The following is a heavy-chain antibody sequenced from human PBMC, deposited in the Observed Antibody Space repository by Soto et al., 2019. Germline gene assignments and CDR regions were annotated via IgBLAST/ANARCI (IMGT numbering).Heavy chain of an antibody. Sequence: QVLLVQSGAEVTRPGASLKLSCKASGYNFISHYIHWVRQAPGQGLEWMGFINPSGGSATHAQKFQCRLSMTRDTSTNTVYMELSGLRSEDAAVYYCARDYLSSKPSLSYFDYWGQGTLVTVSS. CDR3: ARDYLSSKPSLSYFDY. CDR2: INPSGGSA. J-gene: IGHJ4*02. D-gene: IGHD2-2*01. CDR1: GYNFISHY. V-gene: IGHV1-46*01.